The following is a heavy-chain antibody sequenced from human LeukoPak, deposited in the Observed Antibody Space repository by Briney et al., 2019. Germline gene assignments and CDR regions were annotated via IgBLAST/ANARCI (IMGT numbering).Heavy chain of an antibody. CDR2: FNSDGGTT. CDR3: ARAVAGTRNALDI. V-gene: IGHV3-74*01. J-gene: IGHJ3*02. D-gene: IGHD6-19*01. CDR1: GFTFSSYW. Sequence: PGGSLRLSCAASGFTFSSYWMHWVRQAPGMGLVWVSRFNSDGGTTNYADSVKGRFTTSRDNAKSTLYLQMNSLRAEGTAVYYCARAVAGTRNALDIWGQGTMVTVSS.